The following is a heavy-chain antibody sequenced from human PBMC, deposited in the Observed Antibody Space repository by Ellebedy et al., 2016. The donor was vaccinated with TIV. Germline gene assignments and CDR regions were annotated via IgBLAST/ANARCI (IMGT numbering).Heavy chain of an antibody. J-gene: IGHJ4*01. D-gene: IGHD1-26*01. CDR3: ARHKGDGSYPLDY. CDR1: GDSVSSGSYY. Sequence: SETLSLTXNVSGDSVSSGSYYWSWIRQPPGKGLEWIGLIYYSGGTSYNPSLKGRVTISADTPKNQLSLRLTSVTAADAAMYYCARHKGDGSYPLDYWGHGTLVTVSS. V-gene: IGHV4-61*01. CDR2: IYYSGGT.